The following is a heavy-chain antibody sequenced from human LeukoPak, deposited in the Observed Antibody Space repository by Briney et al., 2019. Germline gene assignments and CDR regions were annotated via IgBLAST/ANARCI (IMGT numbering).Heavy chain of an antibody. Sequence: ASVKVSCKASGYTFTSYYMHWVRQAPGQGLEWMGIINPSGGSTSYAQEFQGRVTMTRDMSTSTVYMELSSLRSEDTAVYYCARDLTGGTTVTTFFSSWFDPWGQGTLVTVSS. J-gene: IGHJ5*02. D-gene: IGHD4-17*01. CDR3: ARDLTGGTTVTTFFSSWFDP. CDR2: INPSGGST. CDR1: GYTFTSYY. V-gene: IGHV1-46*01.